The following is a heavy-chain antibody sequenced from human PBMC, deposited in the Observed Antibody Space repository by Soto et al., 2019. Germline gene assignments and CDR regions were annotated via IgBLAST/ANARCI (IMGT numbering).Heavy chain of an antibody. CDR2: IYYSGST. J-gene: IGHJ4*02. Sequence: SETLSLTCTVSGGSISSGGYYWSWIRQHPGKGLEWIGYIYYSGSTYYNPSLKSRVTISVDTSKNQFSLKLSSVTAADTAVYYCAREDRQVVVAAIDYWGQGTLVTVSS. D-gene: IGHD2-15*01. V-gene: IGHV4-31*03. CDR3: AREDRQVVVAAIDY. CDR1: GGSISSGGYY.